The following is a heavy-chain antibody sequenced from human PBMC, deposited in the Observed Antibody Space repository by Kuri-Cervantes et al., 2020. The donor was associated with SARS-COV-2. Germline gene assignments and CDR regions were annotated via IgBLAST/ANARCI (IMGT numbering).Heavy chain of an antibody. CDR1: GFTFSSYS. Sequence: GGSLRLSCAASGFTFSSYSMNWVRQAPGKGLEWVAVISYDGSNKDYTASGKGRFTISRDNSQNTLYLQMKSLRTEDTALYYCARDRVGVHDSWGQGTLVTVSS. V-gene: IGHV3-30*03. CDR3: ARDRVGVHDS. J-gene: IGHJ4*02. D-gene: IGHD2-21*01. CDR2: ISYDGSNK.